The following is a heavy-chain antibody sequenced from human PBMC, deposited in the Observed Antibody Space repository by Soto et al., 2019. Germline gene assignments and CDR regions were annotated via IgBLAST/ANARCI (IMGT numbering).Heavy chain of an antibody. CDR1: GFSRSPSGVA. J-gene: IGHJ5*02. CDR3: GHRRRLCSVKSCYSIWFDP. Sequence: QITLKESGPTLVKPTQTLTLTCTFSGFSRSPSGVAGGWIRQSPVEALEWYALIYWDDDKRYSPSLKIRLTSTKQTSKNQVVVTRINRDTVYTASYYCGHRRRLCSVKSCYSIWFDPWGQGTLVTVSS. V-gene: IGHV2-5*02. D-gene: IGHD2-15*01. CDR2: IYWDDDK.